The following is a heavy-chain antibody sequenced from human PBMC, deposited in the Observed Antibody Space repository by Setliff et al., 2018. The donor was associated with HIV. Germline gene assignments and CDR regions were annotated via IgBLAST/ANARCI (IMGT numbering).Heavy chain of an antibody. Sequence: ASVKVSCKASGYTFTSYDINWVRQATGQGLEWMGWMNPNSGNTGYAQKLQGRVTMTTDTSTSTAYMELRSLRSDDTAVYYCARDLGSSSWYLYSYDAFDIWGQGTMVTVSS. V-gene: IGHV1-8*02. J-gene: IGHJ3*02. D-gene: IGHD6-13*01. CDR3: ARDLGSSSWYLYSYDAFDI. CDR1: GYTFTSYD. CDR2: MNPNSGNT.